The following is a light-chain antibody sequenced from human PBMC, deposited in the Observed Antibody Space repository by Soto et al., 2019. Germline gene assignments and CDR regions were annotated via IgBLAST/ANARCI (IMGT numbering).Light chain of an antibody. V-gene: IGKV1-39*01. CDR2: AAS. CDR3: QHYNSYSEA. J-gene: IGKJ1*01. CDR1: QSISSY. Sequence: DIQMTQSPSSLSASVGYRVTITCLASQSISSYLNWYQQKPGKAPKLLIYAASSLQSGVPSRFSGSGSGTEFTLTISSLQPDDFETYYCQHYNSYSEAFGQGTTVDIK.